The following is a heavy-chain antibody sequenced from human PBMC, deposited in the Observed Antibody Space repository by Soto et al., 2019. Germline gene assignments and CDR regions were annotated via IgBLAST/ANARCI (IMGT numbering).Heavy chain of an antibody. CDR3: AREERWLQLCNAFDI. J-gene: IGHJ3*02. V-gene: IGHV3-74*01. CDR1: GFTFSSYW. Sequence: EVQLVESGGGLVQPGGSLRLSCAASGFTFSSYWMHWVRQAPGKGLVWVSRINSDGSSTSYADSVKGRFTISRDNAKNTLYLQMNSLRAEDTAVYYCAREERWLQLCNAFDIWGQGTMVTVSS. D-gene: IGHD5-12*01. CDR2: INSDGSST.